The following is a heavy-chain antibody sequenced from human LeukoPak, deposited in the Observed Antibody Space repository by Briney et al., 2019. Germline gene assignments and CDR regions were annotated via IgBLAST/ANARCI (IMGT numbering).Heavy chain of an antibody. CDR1: GFTFSSYD. J-gene: IGHJ4*02. CDR3: ARVAAAGTYYFDY. CDR2: IGSAGDT. V-gene: IGHV3-13*01. Sequence: PGGSLRLSCAASGFTFSSYDMHWVRHATGKGLEWVSAIGSAGDTYYPGSVKGRFTISRENAKNSLYLQMNSLRAGDTAVYYCARVAAAGTYYFDYWGQGTLVTVSS. D-gene: IGHD6-13*01.